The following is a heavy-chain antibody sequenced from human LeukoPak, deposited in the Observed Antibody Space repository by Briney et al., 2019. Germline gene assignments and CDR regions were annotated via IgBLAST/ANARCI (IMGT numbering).Heavy chain of an antibody. CDR2: INHSGST. D-gene: IGHD6-6*01. J-gene: IGHJ6*02. Sequence: SETLSLTCAVYGGSFSGYYWSWIRQPPGKGLEWIGEINHSGSTNYNPPLKSRVTISVDTSKNQFSLKLSSVTAADTAVYYCARELPRSYGMDVWGQGTTVTVSS. CDR3: ARELPRSYGMDV. V-gene: IGHV4-34*01. CDR1: GGSFSGYY.